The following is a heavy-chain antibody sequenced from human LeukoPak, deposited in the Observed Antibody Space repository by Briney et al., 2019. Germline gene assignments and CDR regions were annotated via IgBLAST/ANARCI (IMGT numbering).Heavy chain of an antibody. V-gene: IGHV4-59*01. CDR2: IYYSGST. D-gene: IGHD6-13*01. CDR3: ARGSKAAPGTFDY. Sequence: SETLSLTCTDSGGSISSYYWSWIRQPPGKGLEWIGYIYYSGSTNYNPSLKSRVTISVDTSKNQFSLKLSSVTAADTAVYYCARGSKAAPGTFDYWGQGTLVTVSS. J-gene: IGHJ4*02. CDR1: GGSISSYY.